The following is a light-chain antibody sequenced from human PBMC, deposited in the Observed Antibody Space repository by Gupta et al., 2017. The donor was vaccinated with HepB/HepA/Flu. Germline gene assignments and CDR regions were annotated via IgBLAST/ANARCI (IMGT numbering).Light chain of an antibody. CDR3: MQAIHWPWT. CDR2: RVS. J-gene: IGKJ1*01. CDR1: QSLVHRDGSTY. V-gene: IGKV2-30*02. Sequence: DVVLTQSPVSLPVTLGQPPSISCRSSQSLVHRDGSTYLNWFQQRPGKSPRRLIYRVSNRDSGVPDRFSGSGSGTDFTLRISRVDAEDVGVYYCMQAIHWPWTFGQGTKVEI.